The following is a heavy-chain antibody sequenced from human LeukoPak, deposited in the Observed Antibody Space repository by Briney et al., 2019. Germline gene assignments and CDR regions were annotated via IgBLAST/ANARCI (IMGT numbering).Heavy chain of an antibody. Sequence: PGGSLRLSCAASGFTFSTNWMSWVRQAPGKGLEWVAKIKQDGSEKYYVDSVKGRFTISRDNAKNSVYLQMNSLRVEDTAVYYCARGQLADVYWGQGALVTVSS. V-gene: IGHV3-7*01. CDR2: IKQDGSEK. CDR1: GFTFSTNW. D-gene: IGHD2-15*01. CDR3: ARGQLADVY. J-gene: IGHJ4*02.